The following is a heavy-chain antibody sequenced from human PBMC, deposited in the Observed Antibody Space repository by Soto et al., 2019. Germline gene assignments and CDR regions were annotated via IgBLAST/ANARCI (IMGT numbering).Heavy chain of an antibody. CDR1: GFTFSSYG. J-gene: IGHJ5*02. CDR3: ARDRIEWEVYFLFDP. Sequence: GGSLRLSCAASGFTFSSYGMHWVRQAPGKGLEWVAVIWYGGSNKYYADSVKGRFTISRDNSNNTLYLQMNSLRAEDTAVYYCARDRIEWEVYFLFDPWGQGTLVTVSS. D-gene: IGHD1-26*01. CDR2: IWYGGSNK. V-gene: IGHV3-33*08.